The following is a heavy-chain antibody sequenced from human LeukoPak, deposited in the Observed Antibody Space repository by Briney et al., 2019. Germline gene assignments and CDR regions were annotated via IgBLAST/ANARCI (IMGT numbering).Heavy chain of an antibody. V-gene: IGHV4-59*08. J-gene: IGHJ4*02. CDR2: IHYSGST. CDR3: ARHSPPPSQGLFHFDC. Sequence: SETLSLTCTVSGGSISSYYWSWIRQSPEKGLEWIGYIHYSGSTNYNPSLQSRVTISVDTSKNQFSLKLSSVTAADTAVYYCARHSPPPSQGLFHFDCWGQGTLVTVSS. CDR1: GGSISSYY.